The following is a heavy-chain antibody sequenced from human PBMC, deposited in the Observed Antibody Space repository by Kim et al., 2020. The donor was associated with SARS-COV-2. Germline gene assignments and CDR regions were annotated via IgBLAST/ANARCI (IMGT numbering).Heavy chain of an antibody. Sequence: YADSVKGRFTISRDNAKNTLYLQMNSLRAEDTAVYYCGGLSVVSGSAFDIWGQGTMVTVSS. V-gene: IGHV3-74*01. J-gene: IGHJ3*02. CDR3: GGLSVVSGSAFDI. D-gene: IGHD2-8*02.